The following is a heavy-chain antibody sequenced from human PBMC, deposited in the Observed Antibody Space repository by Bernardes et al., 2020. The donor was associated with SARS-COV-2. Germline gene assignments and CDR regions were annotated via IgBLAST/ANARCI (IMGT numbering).Heavy chain of an antibody. CDR2: LGSSGENI. V-gene: IGHV3-23*01. J-gene: IGHJ4*02. CDR3: AKIKGPTNGHSWMGLDY. CDR1: GFTFNTGA. Sequence: GGSLRLSCTASGFTFNTGAMTWVRQAPGKGLEWVSSLGSSGENIHYADSVKGRFTISRDNSRNTLFLQMNYLSAEDTAIYYCAKIKGPTNGHSWMGLDYWGQGTLVTVSS. D-gene: IGHD2-8*01.